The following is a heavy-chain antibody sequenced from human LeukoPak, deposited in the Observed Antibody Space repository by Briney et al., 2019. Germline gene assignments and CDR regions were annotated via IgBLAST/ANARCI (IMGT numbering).Heavy chain of an antibody. Sequence: PSETLSLTCAVSGGSISSGGYSWSWIRQPPGTGLEWIGYIYHSGSTYYNPSLKSRATISVDTSKNQFSLKLSSVTAADTAVYYCARDRGDYCSGGSCYYDYYYYGMDVWGQGTTVTVSS. CDR2: IYHSGST. J-gene: IGHJ6*02. V-gene: IGHV4-30-2*01. CDR1: GGSISSGGYS. CDR3: ARDRGDYCSGGSCYYDYYYYGMDV. D-gene: IGHD2-15*01.